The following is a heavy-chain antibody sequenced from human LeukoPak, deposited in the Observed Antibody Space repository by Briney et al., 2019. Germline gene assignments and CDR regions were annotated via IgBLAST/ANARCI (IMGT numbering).Heavy chain of an antibody. CDR3: VREGSEQWLLIDH. J-gene: IGHJ4*02. CDR1: GFTFSSYA. CDR2: IKQDGSEK. Sequence: PGGSLRLSCAASGFTFSSYAMNWVRQAPGKGLEWVANIKQDGSEKYYVDSVKGRFTISRDNAKNSLYLEMNSLRAEDTAVYYCVREGSEQWLLIDHWGQGTLVAVSS. V-gene: IGHV3-7*01. D-gene: IGHD6-19*01.